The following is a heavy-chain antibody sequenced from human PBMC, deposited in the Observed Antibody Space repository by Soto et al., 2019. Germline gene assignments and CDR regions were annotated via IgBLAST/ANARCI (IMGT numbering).Heavy chain of an antibody. CDR2: IYHSGST. CDR3: ARGHLVADQH. V-gene: IGHV4-30-2*01. Sequence: QLQLQESGSGLVKPSQTLSLTCAVSGGSISSGGYSWSWIRQPPGKGLEWIGYIYHSGSTYYNPSHKSRLTISVDRSQKHSTLKLRSVTAAAPAVSYCARGHLVADQHWCQGTLVTVSS. J-gene: IGHJ4*02. D-gene: IGHD2-15*01. CDR1: GGSISSGGYS.